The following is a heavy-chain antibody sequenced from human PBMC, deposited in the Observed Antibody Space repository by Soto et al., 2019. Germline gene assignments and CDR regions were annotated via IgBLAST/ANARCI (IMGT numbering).Heavy chain of an antibody. V-gene: IGHV1-46*01. CDR2: INPSGGST. Sequence: QVQLVQSGAEVKKPGASVKVSCKASGYTFTSYYMHWVRQAPGQGLEWMGIINPSGGSTSYAQKFQGRVTMTRDTSTSTVYMELSSLRSEDTAVYYCARDRGYYDSSGYNYYYGMDVWGQGTTVTVSS. J-gene: IGHJ6*02. D-gene: IGHD3-22*01. CDR3: ARDRGYYDSSGYNYYYGMDV. CDR1: GYTFTSYY.